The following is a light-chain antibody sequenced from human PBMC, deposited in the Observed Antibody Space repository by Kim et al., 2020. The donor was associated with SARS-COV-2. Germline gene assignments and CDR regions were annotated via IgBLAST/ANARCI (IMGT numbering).Light chain of an antibody. Sequence: QSALTQPASVSGSPGQSITISCTGTSSDIDDYNYVSWYQQHPGKAPKLMFYEVTKRPSGVSYRFSGSKSGNTASLTISGLQAEDEADYYCSSYTSSSGLMVFGGGTQLTVL. CDR2: EVT. CDR3: SSYTSSSGLMV. V-gene: IGLV2-14*01. CDR1: SSDIDDYNY. J-gene: IGLJ3*02.